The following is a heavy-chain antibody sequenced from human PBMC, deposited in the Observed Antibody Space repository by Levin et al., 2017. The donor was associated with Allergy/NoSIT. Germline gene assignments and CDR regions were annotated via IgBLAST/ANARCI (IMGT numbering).Heavy chain of an antibody. CDR2: ISSSSSYI. CDR1: GFTLHGFT. Sequence: GGSLRLSCAASGFTLHGFTMHWVRQAPGKGLEWVSSISSSSSYIYYAESVKGRFTISRDNPKNSLSLQMSSLRAEDTAVYFCVREGAFGGGWFDFWGQGTLVTVSS. J-gene: IGHJ5*01. D-gene: IGHD3-3*01. CDR3: VREGAFGGGWFDF. V-gene: IGHV3-21*01.